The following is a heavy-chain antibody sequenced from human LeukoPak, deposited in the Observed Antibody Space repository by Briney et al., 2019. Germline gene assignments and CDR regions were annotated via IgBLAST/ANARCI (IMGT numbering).Heavy chain of an antibody. J-gene: IGHJ4*02. V-gene: IGHV4-30-2*01. D-gene: IGHD3-3*01. CDR2: INHSGST. CDR1: GGSISSGGYS. CDR3: ARTRDFWSGLFDY. Sequence: SQTLSLTCAVSGGSISSGGYSWSWIRQPPGKGLEWIGEINHSGSTNYNPSLKSRVTISVDTSKNQFSLKLSSVTAADAAVYYCARTRDFWSGLFDYWGQGTLVTVSS.